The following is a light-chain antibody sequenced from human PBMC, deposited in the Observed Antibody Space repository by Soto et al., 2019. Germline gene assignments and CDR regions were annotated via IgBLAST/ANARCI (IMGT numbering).Light chain of an antibody. CDR1: QSVSSN. Sequence: EIVMTQSPATLSVSPGERATLSCRASQSVSSNLAWYQQKHGQAPRRLIYGASTRATAILARFSGGGCGREFTLTIISLQSEDFAVDYFQQYNNWPPWTFGQGTKVEIK. CDR2: GAS. V-gene: IGKV3-15*01. J-gene: IGKJ1*01. CDR3: QQYNNWPPWT.